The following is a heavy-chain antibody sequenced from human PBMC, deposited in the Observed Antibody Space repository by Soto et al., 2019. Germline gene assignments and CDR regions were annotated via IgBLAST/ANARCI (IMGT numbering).Heavy chain of an antibody. CDR2: IYWDDGK. J-gene: IGHJ4*02. V-gene: IGHV2-5*02. D-gene: IGHD3-16*02. CDR3: EHRAEMITFGGVTVRDYFDY. Sequence: SGPTLVKPTQTLTLTCTFSGFSLSTSGVGVGWIRQPPGKALEWLALIYWDDGKRYSPSLKSRLTITKDTSKNQVVLTMTNMDPVDTATYYCEHRAEMITFGGVTVRDYFDYWGQGTLVTVSS. CDR1: GFSLSTSGVG.